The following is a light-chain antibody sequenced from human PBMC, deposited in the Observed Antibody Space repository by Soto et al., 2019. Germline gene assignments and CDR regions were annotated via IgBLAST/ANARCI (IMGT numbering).Light chain of an antibody. CDR2: DVS. V-gene: IGLV2-14*01. Sequence: QSALTQPASVSGSPGQSITISCTGTSSDVGGYNYVSWYQQHPGKAPKLMIYDVSNRPSGVSNRFSASKSGNTASLTISGLQAEDEADYYCSSYTSSSHVVFGGGTKLTVL. J-gene: IGLJ2*01. CDR1: SSDVGGYNY. CDR3: SSYTSSSHVV.